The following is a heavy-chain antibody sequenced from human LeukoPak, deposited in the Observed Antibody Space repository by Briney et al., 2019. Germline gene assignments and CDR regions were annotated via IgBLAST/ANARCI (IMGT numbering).Heavy chain of an antibody. CDR2: IIPSGGST. D-gene: IGHD3-10*01. Sequence: ASVKVSCKASGYPFINYYIHWVRRAPGQGLEWMGIIIPSGGSTTYAQKFQGRVTITRDTSTSTVDMDLSSLRSDDTAVYYCAREAYGSGRRLGLDVWGQGTTVTVSS. CDR1: GYPFINYY. V-gene: IGHV1-46*01. J-gene: IGHJ6*02. CDR3: AREAYGSGRRLGLDV.